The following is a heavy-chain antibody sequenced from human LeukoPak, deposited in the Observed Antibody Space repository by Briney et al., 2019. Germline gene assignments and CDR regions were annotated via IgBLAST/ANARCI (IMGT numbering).Heavy chain of an antibody. D-gene: IGHD5-18*01. Sequence: GGSLRLSCAASGFTFSSYWMSWVRQAPGKGLEWVANIKQDGSEKYYVDSVKGRFTISRDNAKNSLYLQMNSLRAEDTAVYYCARDGYSYGYRVYYGMDVWGQGTTVTVSS. CDR3: ARDGYSYGYRVYYGMDV. CDR1: GFTFSSYW. CDR2: IKQDGSEK. J-gene: IGHJ6*02. V-gene: IGHV3-7*01.